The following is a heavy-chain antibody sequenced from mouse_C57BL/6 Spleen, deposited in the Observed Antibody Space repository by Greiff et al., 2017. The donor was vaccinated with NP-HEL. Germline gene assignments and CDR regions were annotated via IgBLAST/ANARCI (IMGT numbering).Heavy chain of an antibody. Sequence: QVQLKESGAELARPGASVKMSCKASGYTFTSYTMHWVKQRPGQGLEWIGYINPSSGYTKYNQKFKDKATLTADKSSSTAYMQLSSLTSEDSAVYYCARSPGTYYAMDDWGQGTSVTVSS. V-gene: IGHV1-4*01. D-gene: IGHD3-1*01. CDR2: INPSSGYT. J-gene: IGHJ4*01. CDR3: ARSPGTYYAMDD. CDR1: GYTFTSYT.